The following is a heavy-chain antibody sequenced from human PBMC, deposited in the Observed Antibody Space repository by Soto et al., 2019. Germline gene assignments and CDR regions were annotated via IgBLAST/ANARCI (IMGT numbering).Heavy chain of an antibody. J-gene: IGHJ4*02. CDR1: GFTFSSYN. Sequence: GGSLRLSCAASGFTFSSYNMNWVRQAPGKGLEWLSLITQNSEYIFYADSVKGRFTMSRENAKNSLYLQINSLRGDDTAIYYCVRSGDNYNLLDYWDQGTTVIVSS. CDR3: VRSGDNYNLLDY. V-gene: IGHV3-21*06. CDR2: ITQNSEYI. D-gene: IGHD1-1*01.